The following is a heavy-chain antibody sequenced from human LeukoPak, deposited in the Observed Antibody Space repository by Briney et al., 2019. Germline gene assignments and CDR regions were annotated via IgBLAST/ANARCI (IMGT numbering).Heavy chain of an antibody. CDR2: ISSSGSGDNT. J-gene: IGHJ4*02. CDR1: GVTLSTYA. V-gene: IGHV3-23*01. D-gene: IGHD2-21*01. CDR3: AKDFRIGYSAHFDY. Sequence: GGSLRLSCAASGVTLSTYAMSWARQAPGKGLEWVSGISSSGSGDNTYYADSVKGRFSISRDNSKNTLYLQMDSLRGEDTAVYYCAKDFRIGYSAHFDYWGQGALVTVSS.